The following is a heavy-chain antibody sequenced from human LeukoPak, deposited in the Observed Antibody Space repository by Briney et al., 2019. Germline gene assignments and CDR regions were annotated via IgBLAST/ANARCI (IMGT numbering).Heavy chain of an antibody. CDR2: INSGSNYI. Sequence: GGSLRLSCAASGFSFSIYTMNWVRQAPGKGLEWLSSINSGSNYIYYADSVKGRFTIPRDNAKNSLYLQMNNLRAEDTAVYYCARAYYNSGTSHFDFWGRGTLITVSS. J-gene: IGHJ4*02. CDR3: ARAYYNSGTSHFDF. CDR1: GFSFSIYT. V-gene: IGHV3-21*01. D-gene: IGHD3-10*01.